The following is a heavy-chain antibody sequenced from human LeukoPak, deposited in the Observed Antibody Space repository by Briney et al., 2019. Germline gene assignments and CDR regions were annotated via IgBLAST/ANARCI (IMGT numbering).Heavy chain of an antibody. V-gene: IGHV3-23*01. Sequence: GGSLRLSCAASGFTFSSYAMSWVRQALGKGLEWVSAISGSGGSTYYADSVKGRFTISRDNSKNTLYLQMNSLRAEDTAVYYCAKDCGSYYSPSGAFDIWGQGTMVTVSS. CDR1: GFTFSSYA. CDR3: AKDCGSYYSPSGAFDI. D-gene: IGHD1-26*01. J-gene: IGHJ3*02. CDR2: ISGSGGST.